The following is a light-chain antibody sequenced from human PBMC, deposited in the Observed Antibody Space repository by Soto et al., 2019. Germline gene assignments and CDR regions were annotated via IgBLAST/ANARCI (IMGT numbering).Light chain of an antibody. CDR2: DAS. V-gene: IGKV3-20*01. Sequence: IVLTQSPGTLSLSPGERATLSCRASQSVYSRYLAWYQQKPGQAPRLLIYDASSRATGTPDRFSGSGSGTDFTLTISRLEPEDFAVYYCQQYGTSPRGTFGQGTKVEIK. J-gene: IGKJ1*01. CDR1: QSVYSRY. CDR3: QQYGTSPRGT.